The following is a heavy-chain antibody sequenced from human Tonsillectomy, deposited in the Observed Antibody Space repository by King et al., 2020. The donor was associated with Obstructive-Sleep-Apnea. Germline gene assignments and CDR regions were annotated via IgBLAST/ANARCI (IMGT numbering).Heavy chain of an antibody. J-gene: IGHJ6*02. Sequence: VQLQESGPGLVKPSETLSLTCSVSGGSINNYYWSWIRQPPGKGLEWIGYIYFSGSSNYNPSLKSRVTISVHTSKNQVSLKLTSATAADTAMYYCARHGGSGWHEFKVGYYYGVDVWGQGTTVTVSS. V-gene: IGHV4-59*08. CDR2: IYFSGSS. D-gene: IGHD6-19*01. CDR3: ARHGGSGWHEFKVGYYYGVDV. CDR1: GGSINNYY.